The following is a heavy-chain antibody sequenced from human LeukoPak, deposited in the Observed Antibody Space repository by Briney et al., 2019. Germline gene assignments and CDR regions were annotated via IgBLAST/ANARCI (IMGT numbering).Heavy chain of an antibody. D-gene: IGHD6-6*01. CDR2: ISAYNGNT. CDR3: ARVNVAARPPRDYYGMDV. V-gene: IGHV1-18*01. Sequence: ASVKVSCKASGYTFTSYGISWVRQAPGQGLEWMGRISAYNGNTNYAQKLQGRVTMTTDTSTSTAYMELRSLRSDDTAVYYCARVNVAARPPRDYYGMDVWGQGTTVTVSS. J-gene: IGHJ6*02. CDR1: GYTFTSYG.